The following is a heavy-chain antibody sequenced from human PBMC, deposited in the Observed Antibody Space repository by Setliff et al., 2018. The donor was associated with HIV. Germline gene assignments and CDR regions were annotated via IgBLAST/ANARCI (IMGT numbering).Heavy chain of an antibody. J-gene: IGHJ4*01. D-gene: IGHD6-19*01. Sequence: SVKVSCKPSGGTFSSYAITWVRQAPGQGLEWMGGIIPILGVANYAQKFQGRVTITADKSTTTAYMELSSLRSEDTAVYFCARDGLLVAGIRFDYWGQGTLVTVSS. CDR2: IIPILGVA. CDR3: ARDGLLVAGIRFDY. CDR1: GGTFSSYA. V-gene: IGHV1-69*10.